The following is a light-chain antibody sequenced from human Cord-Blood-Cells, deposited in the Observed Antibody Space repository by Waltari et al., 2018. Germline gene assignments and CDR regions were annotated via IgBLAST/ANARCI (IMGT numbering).Light chain of an antibody. CDR1: SSDVGGYHY. Sequence: QSALTQPRSVSGSPGQSVTISCTGTSSDVGGYHYVSRYQQHPGKAPKLMIYDVSKRPSGVPDRFSGSKSGNTASLTISGLQAEDEADYYCCSYAGSYTEVVFGGGTKLTVL. CDR3: CSYAGSYTEVV. V-gene: IGLV2-11*01. J-gene: IGLJ2*01. CDR2: DVS.